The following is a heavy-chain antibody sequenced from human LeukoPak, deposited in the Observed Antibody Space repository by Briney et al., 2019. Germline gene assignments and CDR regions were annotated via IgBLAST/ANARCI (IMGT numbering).Heavy chain of an antibody. D-gene: IGHD3-16*01. J-gene: IGHJ4*02. CDR3: ARVYAGLDY. CDR1: GGSIGSGGYY. CDR2: SYYSGST. V-gene: IGHV4-31*03. Sequence: SQSLSPTCTVSGGSIGSGGYYWNWLRQQPGKGLEWIAYSYYSGSTYYNPSLKSRVTISVDTSKNQFSLKLSSVTAADTAVYSSARVYAGLDYWGQGTVVTVSS.